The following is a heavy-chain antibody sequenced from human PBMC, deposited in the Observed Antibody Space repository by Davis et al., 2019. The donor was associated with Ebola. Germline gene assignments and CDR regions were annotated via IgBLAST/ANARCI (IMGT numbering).Heavy chain of an antibody. CDR3: TKDFYGSGSYIDA. CDR1: GLTFDNYA. Sequence: PGGSLRLSCATSGLTFDNYAMHWFRQAPGKGLKWVSGITSNSGTTAYADSVKGRFTTSRDNAKDSLYLQMNSLRIEDTAFYYCTKDFYGSGSYIDAWGQGTLVAVSS. D-gene: IGHD3-10*01. V-gene: IGHV3-9*01. CDR2: ITSNSGTT. J-gene: IGHJ5*02.